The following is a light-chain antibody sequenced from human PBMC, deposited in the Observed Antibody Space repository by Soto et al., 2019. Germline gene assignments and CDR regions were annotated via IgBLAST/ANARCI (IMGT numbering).Light chain of an antibody. Sequence: EIVLTQSPGTLSLSPGERATLSCRASQSFNSIYLAWYQQKPGQAPRLLIYGASSRATGIPDRFSGSGSGTEFTLTISSLQSEDFAVYYCQQYHNWPITFGQGTRL. CDR2: GAS. J-gene: IGKJ5*01. V-gene: IGKV3-20*01. CDR3: QQYHNWPIT. CDR1: QSFNSIY.